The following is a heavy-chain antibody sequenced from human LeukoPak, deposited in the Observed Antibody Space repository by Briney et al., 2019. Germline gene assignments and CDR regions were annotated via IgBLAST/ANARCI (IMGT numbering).Heavy chain of an antibody. D-gene: IGHD3-10*01. Sequence: PSETLSLTCTVSGGSISSGDYYWSWIRQPPGKGLEWSVYIYYSGSTYDNPSLKSRVTISVDTSKNQFSLKLSSVTAADTAVYYCAREDGVEGSGSYYDYWGQGTLVTVSS. J-gene: IGHJ4*02. CDR2: IYYSGST. CDR3: AREDGVEGSGSYYDY. V-gene: IGHV4-30-4*01. CDR1: GGSISSGDYY.